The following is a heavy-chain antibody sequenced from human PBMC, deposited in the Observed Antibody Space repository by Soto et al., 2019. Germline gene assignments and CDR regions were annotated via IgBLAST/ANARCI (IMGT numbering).Heavy chain of an antibody. Sequence: QVQLVQSGAEVKKPGASVKVSCKASGYTFTSYGISWVRQAPGQGLEWMGWISAYNGNTNYAQKLQGRVTMTTDTSTSKAYMELRSLRSDDTAVYYCARTEIVVVVAAAYGMDVGGQGTTVTVSS. D-gene: IGHD2-15*01. CDR2: ISAYNGNT. CDR3: ARTEIVVVVAAAYGMDV. V-gene: IGHV1-18*01. CDR1: GYTFTSYG. J-gene: IGHJ6*02.